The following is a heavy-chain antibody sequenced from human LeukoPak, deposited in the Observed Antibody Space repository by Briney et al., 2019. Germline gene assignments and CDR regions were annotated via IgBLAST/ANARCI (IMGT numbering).Heavy chain of an antibody. CDR2: MNPNSGNT. CDR3: ARGTMVRGHSTRY. V-gene: IGHV1-8*01. CDR1: GYTFTNYD. D-gene: IGHD3-10*01. Sequence: ASVKVSCKTSGYTFTNYDINWVRQATGQGLEWMGWMNPNSGNTGYAQKFQGRVTMTRNTSISTAYMELSSLRSEDTAVYYCARGTMVRGHSTRYWGQGTLVTVSS. J-gene: IGHJ4*02.